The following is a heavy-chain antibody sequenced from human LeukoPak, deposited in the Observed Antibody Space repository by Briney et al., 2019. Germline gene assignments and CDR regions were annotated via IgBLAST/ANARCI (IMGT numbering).Heavy chain of an antibody. J-gene: IGHJ4*02. Sequence: SETLSLTCSVSGGSLSSSVYYWAWIRQSPGKELEWIGSIYSNGATYKDPSLKSRVTISVDTSKNQFSLNLSSVTAADTAVYHCARLLERRGSSYAYDYWGQGTLVTVSS. CDR2: IYSNGAT. CDR3: ARLLERRGSSYAYDY. D-gene: IGHD5-18*01. V-gene: IGHV4-39*01. CDR1: GGSLSSSVYY.